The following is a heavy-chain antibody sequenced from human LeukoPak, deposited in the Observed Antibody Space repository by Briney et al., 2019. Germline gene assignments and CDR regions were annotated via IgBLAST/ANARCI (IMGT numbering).Heavy chain of an antibody. CDR3: ARVFGVVVPAATDGFDY. V-gene: IGHV1-18*01. D-gene: IGHD2-2*01. Sequence: ASVKVSCKASGYTFTSYGMSWVRQAPGQGLEWMGWISAYNGNTNYAQKLQGRVTMTTDTSTSTAYMELRSLRSDDTAVYYCARVFGVVVPAATDGFDYWGQGTLVTVSS. CDR1: GYTFTSYG. J-gene: IGHJ4*02. CDR2: ISAYNGNT.